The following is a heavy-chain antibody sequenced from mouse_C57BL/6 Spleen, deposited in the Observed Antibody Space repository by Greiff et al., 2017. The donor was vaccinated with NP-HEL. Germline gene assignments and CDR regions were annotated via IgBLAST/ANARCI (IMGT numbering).Heavy chain of an antibody. CDR3: ARNEDYGYVPAWFAY. V-gene: IGHV2-9-1*01. CDR1: GFSLTSYA. Sequence: VQLQQSGPGLVAPSQSLSITCTVSGFSLTSYAISWVRQPPGKGLEWLGLIWTGGGTNYNSALKSRLSISKDNSKSQVFLKMNSLQTDDTARYYCARNEDYGYVPAWFAYWGQGTLVTVSA. CDR2: IWTGGGT. D-gene: IGHD2-2*01. J-gene: IGHJ3*01.